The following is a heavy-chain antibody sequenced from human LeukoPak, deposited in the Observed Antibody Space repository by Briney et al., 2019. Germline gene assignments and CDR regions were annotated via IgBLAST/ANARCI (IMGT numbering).Heavy chain of an antibody. CDR2: IYYSGST. D-gene: IGHD5-18*01. Sequence: KPSETLSLTCTVSGGSISSYYWSWIRQPPGKGLEWIGYIYYSGSTNYNPSLKSRVTISVDTSKNQFSLKLSSVTAADTAVYYCARDGVDTAMGAYEIDAFDIWGQGTMVTVSS. J-gene: IGHJ3*02. CDR3: ARDGVDTAMGAYEIDAFDI. CDR1: GGSISSYY. V-gene: IGHV4-59*01.